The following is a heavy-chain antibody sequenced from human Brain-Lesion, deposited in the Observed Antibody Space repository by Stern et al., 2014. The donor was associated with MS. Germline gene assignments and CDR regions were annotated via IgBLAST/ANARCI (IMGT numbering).Heavy chain of an antibody. CDR1: GGSISSSNW. CDR2: SDHSGST. V-gene: IGHV4-4*02. Sequence: VQLVESGPGLVKPSGTLSLTCVVSGGSISSSNWWSWVRQSPGKGLEWIGESDHSGSTIYNPSLKSRVTVSVDKPQNRFSLNLRSVTAADTAVYFCARFPASRPHVFDSWGQGTLVTVSS. CDR3: ARFPASRPHVFDS. J-gene: IGHJ4*02. D-gene: IGHD6-13*01.